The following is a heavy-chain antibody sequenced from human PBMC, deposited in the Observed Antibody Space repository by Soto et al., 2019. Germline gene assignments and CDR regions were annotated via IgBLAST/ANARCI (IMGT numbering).Heavy chain of an antibody. D-gene: IGHD3-16*02. V-gene: IGHV3-23*01. J-gene: IGHJ4*02. CDR3: AKVGDSQWGSTYRYTHFDS. CDR2: ISASGGTT. CDR1: GFTFSKYA. Sequence: ESGGGLVQPGGSLRLSCAASGFTFSKYAMSWVRQAPGKGLQWVSAISASGGTTYYADSVKGRFTFSRDNSKNTLYLQMNSLRAEDTAVYYCAKVGDSQWGSTYRYTHFDSWGQGTRVAVSS.